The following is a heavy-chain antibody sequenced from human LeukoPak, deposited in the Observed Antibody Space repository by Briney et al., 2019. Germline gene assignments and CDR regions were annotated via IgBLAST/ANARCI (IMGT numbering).Heavy chain of an antibody. CDR1: GFSFTSYA. CDR2: ISTTGGST. D-gene: IGHD3-10*01. V-gene: IGHV3-23*01. J-gene: IGHJ5*02. CDR3: AHRYYASSPFDP. Sequence: GGSLRLSCAASGFSFTSYAMTWVRHAPGKGLEWVSEISTTGGSTYYADSVKGRFTISRDSSKNTLYLQMHSLRAEDTAVYYCAHRYYASSPFDPWGQGTLVTVSS.